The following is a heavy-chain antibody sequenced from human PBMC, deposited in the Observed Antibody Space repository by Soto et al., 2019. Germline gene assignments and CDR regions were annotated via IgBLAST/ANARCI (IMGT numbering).Heavy chain of an antibody. CDR2: IYYSGST. J-gene: IGHJ6*02. CDR1: GGSISSYY. CDR3: ARDGGRYYGMDV. V-gene: IGHV4-59*01. D-gene: IGHD3-3*01. Sequence: QVQLQESGPGLVKPSETLSLTCTVSGGSISSYYWSWIRQPPGKGLEWIGYIYYSGSTNYNPSLKSRVTISVDASKTQFSLNLSSVTAADTAVYYCARDGGRYYGMDVWGQGTTVTVSS.